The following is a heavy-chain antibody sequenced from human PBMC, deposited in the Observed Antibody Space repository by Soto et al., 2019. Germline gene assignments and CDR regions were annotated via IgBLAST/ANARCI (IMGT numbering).Heavy chain of an antibody. D-gene: IGHD6-19*01. CDR2: IWCDGSNK. V-gene: IGHV3-33*01. CDR1: GFTFSSYG. J-gene: IGHJ5*02. Sequence: GGSLRLSCAASGFTFSSYGMHWVRQAPGKGLEWVAVIWCDGSNKYYADSVKGRFTISRDNSKNTLYLQMNSLRAEDTAVYYCARSLRSSGWVPPWFDPWGQGTLVTVSS. CDR3: ARSLRSSGWVPPWFDP.